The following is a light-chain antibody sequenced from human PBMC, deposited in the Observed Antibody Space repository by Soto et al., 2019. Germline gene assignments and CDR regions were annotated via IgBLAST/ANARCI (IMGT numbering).Light chain of an antibody. CDR1: NGDIGIYNF. J-gene: IGLJ2*01. CDR3: SAYTSRSSHVL. V-gene: IGLV2-14*01. Sequence: QSALTQPASVYGSPEQSITISCTRTNGDIGIYNFVSWYQQHPGKAPKLIMFEINSRPSGVSNRFSGSKSGNTASLTISGLHVEDEAEYFCSAYTSRSSHVLFGGGTKLTVL. CDR2: EIN.